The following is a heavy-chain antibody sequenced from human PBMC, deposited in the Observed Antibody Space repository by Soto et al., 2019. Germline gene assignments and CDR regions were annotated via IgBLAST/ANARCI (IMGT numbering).Heavy chain of an antibody. Sequence: ASVKVSCKASGFTLTSYGISWVRQAPGQGLEWMGWISAYNGYTNYGQNLQGRVTMTIDISTSTAYMELRSLTSDDTAVYYCARDPGAAGGTKCASERWGKVKRITVAS. J-gene: IGHJ6*01. CDR1: GFTLTSYG. CDR3: ARDPGAAGGTKCASER. D-gene: IGHD6-13*01. V-gene: IGHV1-18*04. CDR2: ISAYNGYT.